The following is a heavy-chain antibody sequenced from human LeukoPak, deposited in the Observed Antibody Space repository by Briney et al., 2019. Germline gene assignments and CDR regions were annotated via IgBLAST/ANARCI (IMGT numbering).Heavy chain of an antibody. CDR1: GFTFDDYA. Sequence: GGSLRLSCAASGFTFDDYAMHWVRQAPGKGLEWVSLISWDGGSTYYADSVKGRFTISRDNSKNSLYLQMNSLRAEDTALYYCAKDSGTNYYCYMDVWGKGTTVTVSS. CDR3: AKDSGTNYYCYMDV. D-gene: IGHD1-14*01. V-gene: IGHV3-43D*03. CDR2: ISWDGGST. J-gene: IGHJ6*03.